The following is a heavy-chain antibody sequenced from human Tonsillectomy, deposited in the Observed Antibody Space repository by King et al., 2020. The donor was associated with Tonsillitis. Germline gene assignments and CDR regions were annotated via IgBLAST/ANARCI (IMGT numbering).Heavy chain of an antibody. D-gene: IGHD2-2*01. CDR2: INSDGSSA. CDR1: GFTFSVYW. V-gene: IGHV3-74*01. Sequence: VQLVESGGGLVQPGGSLRLSCAASGFTFSVYWMHWVRQAPGKGLEWVSRINSDGSSAIYADSVKGRFSFSRDNAKDTLYLQMNSLRAEDTAVYYCAREANIVVIPASHYYFDYWGQGTLVTVSS. J-gene: IGHJ4*02. CDR3: AREANIVVIPASHYYFDY.